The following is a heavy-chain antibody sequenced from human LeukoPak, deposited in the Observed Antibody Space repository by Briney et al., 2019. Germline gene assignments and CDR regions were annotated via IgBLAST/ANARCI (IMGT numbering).Heavy chain of an antibody. CDR3: ARAMAGYSYMDV. V-gene: IGHV3-21*01. Sequence: GGSLRLSCAASGFTFSRYAMNWVRQAPGKGLEWVSSISTTSSSSYIHYADSMKGRFTISRDNAKSSLYLQMNSLRAEDTAVYYCARAMAGYSYMDVWGKGTTVTVSS. CDR1: GFTFSRYA. D-gene: IGHD3-10*01. CDR2: ISTTSSSSYI. J-gene: IGHJ6*03.